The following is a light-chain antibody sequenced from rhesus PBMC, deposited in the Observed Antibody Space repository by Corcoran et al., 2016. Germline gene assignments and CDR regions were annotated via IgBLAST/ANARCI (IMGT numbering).Light chain of an antibody. CDR3: QQYYTTPYS. CDR2: WAS. V-gene: IGKV4-1*01. CDR1: QSLLYSSHNKNS. Sequence: DIVMTQSPDSLAVSLGEGVTIHCQSSQSLLYSSHNKNSLAWYQQKPGQASKRLIYWASTRESGVPNRVSGSGAGTDCTLTISGLQAEDGAVYYCQQYYTTPYSFGQGTNGEIK. J-gene: IGKJ2*01.